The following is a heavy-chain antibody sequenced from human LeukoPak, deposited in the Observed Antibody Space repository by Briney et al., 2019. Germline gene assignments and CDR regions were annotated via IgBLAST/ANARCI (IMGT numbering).Heavy chain of an antibody. CDR2: ISSSGSTI. CDR1: GFTFSDYY. V-gene: IGHV3-11*01. J-gene: IGHJ4*02. CDR3: ARSLSGWMYYFDY. D-gene: IGHD6-19*01. Sequence: PGGSLRLSCAASGFTFSDYYMSWIRQAPGKGLEWVSYISSSGSTIYYADSVKGRFTISRNNAKNSLYLQMNSLRAEDTAVYYCARSLSGWMYYFDYWGQGTLVTVSS.